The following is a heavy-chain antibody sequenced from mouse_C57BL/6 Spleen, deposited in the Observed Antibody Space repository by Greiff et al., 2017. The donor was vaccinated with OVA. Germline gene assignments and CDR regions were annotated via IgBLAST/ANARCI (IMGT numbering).Heavy chain of an antibody. J-gene: IGHJ3*01. CDR2: IHPNSGST. CDR3: AKEEDYGNYLAWFAY. Sequence: QVQLQQSGAELVKPGASVKLSCKASGYTFTSYWMHWVKQRPGQGLEWIGMIHPNSGSTNYNEKFKSKATLTVEKSSSTAYMQLSSLTSEDSAVYYCAKEEDYGNYLAWFAYWGQGTLVTVSA. CDR1: GYTFTSYW. V-gene: IGHV1-64*01. D-gene: IGHD2-1*01.